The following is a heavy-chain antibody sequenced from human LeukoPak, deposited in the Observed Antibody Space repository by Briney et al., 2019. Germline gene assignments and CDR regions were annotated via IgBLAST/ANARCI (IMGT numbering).Heavy chain of an antibody. Sequence: ASVKVSCKASGYTLTSYSMNWVRQAPGQGLEWMGWINTNTGNPTYAQGFTGRFVFSLDASVSTAYLQISSLKAEDSAVYYCARRIAVAGMGAFDIWGQGTMVTVSS. CDR2: INTNTGNP. CDR3: ARRIAVAGMGAFDI. CDR1: GYTLTSYS. D-gene: IGHD6-19*01. V-gene: IGHV7-4-1*02. J-gene: IGHJ3*02.